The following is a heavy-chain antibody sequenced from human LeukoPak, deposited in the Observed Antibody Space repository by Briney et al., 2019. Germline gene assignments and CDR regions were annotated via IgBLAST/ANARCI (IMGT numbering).Heavy chain of an antibody. CDR3: ARDSYYGTRDYYMDV. V-gene: IGHV1-69*13. CDR1: GGTFSSYA. CDR2: IIPIFGTA. J-gene: IGHJ6*03. Sequence: GASVKVSCKASGGTFSSYAISWVRQAPGQGLKWMGGIIPIFGTANYAQKFQGRVTITADESTSTAYMELSSLRSEDTAVYYCARDSYYGTRDYYMDVWGKGTTVTVSS. D-gene: IGHD3-16*01.